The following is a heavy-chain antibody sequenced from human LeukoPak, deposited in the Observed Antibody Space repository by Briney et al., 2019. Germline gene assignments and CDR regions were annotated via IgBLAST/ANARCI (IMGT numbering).Heavy chain of an antibody. Sequence: GGSLRDSCAASGFSSDDSAGHRVRQGPGKGLEWVSLINGDGGSTHHADSVKGRFTISRDNSRNSLYLQMNSLTTEDTALYYCAKDMAYHIGSYGIDCWGQRAIVAVCS. D-gene: IGHD1-26*01. CDR1: GFSSDDSA. V-gene: IGHV3-43*02. J-gene: IGHJ4*02. CDR2: INGDGGST. CDR3: AKDMAYHIGSYGIDC.